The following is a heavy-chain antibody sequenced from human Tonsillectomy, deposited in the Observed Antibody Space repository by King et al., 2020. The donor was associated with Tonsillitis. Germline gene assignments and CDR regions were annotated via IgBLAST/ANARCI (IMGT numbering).Heavy chain of an antibody. CDR1: GGTFSNYA. CDR2: IIPILGIT. V-gene: IGHV1-69*09. D-gene: IGHD2-15*01. Sequence: QLVQSGAEVKKPGSSVKVSCKASGGTFSNYAFSWVRQAPGQGLEWMGRIIPILGITNYAQKFRGTVTITADKSTSTAYMELSTLRSEDTAVYYCARDSGYCSGGSCYGFYYYYMDVWGKGTTVTVPS. CDR3: ARDSGYCSGGSCYGFYYYYMDV. J-gene: IGHJ6*03.